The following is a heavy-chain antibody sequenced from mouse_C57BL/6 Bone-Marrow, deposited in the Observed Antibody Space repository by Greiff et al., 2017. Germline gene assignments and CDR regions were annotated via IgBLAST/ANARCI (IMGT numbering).Heavy chain of an antibody. J-gene: IGHJ1*03. CDR2: IWRGGST. Sequence: QVQLQQSGPGLVQPSQSLSITCTVSGFSLTSYGVHWVRQSPGKGLEWLGVIWRGGSTDYNAAFMSRLSITTDNSKSQVFFKMNSLQADDTAIYYGAKTSGKSVYSGYFDVWGTGTTVTVSS. V-gene: IGHV2-5*01. CDR3: AKTSGKSVYSGYFDV. CDR1: GFSLTSYG. D-gene: IGHD1-3*01.